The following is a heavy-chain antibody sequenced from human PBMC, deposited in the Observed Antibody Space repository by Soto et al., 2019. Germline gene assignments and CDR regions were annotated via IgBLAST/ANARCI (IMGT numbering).Heavy chain of an antibody. CDR2: IYYSGST. Sequence: SETLSLTCTVSGVSISSYYWSWIRQPPGKGLEWIGNIYYSGSTNYNPSLKSRVTISVDTSKNQFSLKLSSVTAADTAVYYCARVWGGAFDIWGQGTMVTVSS. V-gene: IGHV4-59*01. CDR3: ARVWGGAFDI. D-gene: IGHD3-10*01. CDR1: GVSISSYY. J-gene: IGHJ3*02.